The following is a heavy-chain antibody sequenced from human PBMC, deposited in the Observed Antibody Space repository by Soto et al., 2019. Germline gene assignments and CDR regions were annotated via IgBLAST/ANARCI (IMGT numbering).Heavy chain of an antibody. D-gene: IGHD1-26*01. J-gene: IGHJ4*02. CDR3: AREGGIAGATAADY. Sequence: QVQLQESGPGLVKPSQTLSLTCTVSGGSISSGGYYWSWIRQHPGKGREWIGYIYYSGSTYYNPSLKSRVTITVDTSKNPFSLKLSSVTAADTAVYYCAREGGIAGATAADYWGQGTLVTVSS. V-gene: IGHV4-31*03. CDR2: IYYSGST. CDR1: GGSISSGGYY.